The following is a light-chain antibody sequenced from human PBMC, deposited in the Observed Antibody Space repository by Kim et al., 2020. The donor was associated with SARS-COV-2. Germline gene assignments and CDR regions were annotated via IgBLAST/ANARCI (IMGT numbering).Light chain of an antibody. Sequence: DIQMTQSPSSLSASVGDRVTITCQASQDISNYLNRYQQKPGKAPKLLIYAASNLQTGVPSRFSGGGSGTDFTFTISSLQPEDLATYYCQHYNSLLSLTFGGGTKVDIK. V-gene: IGKV1-33*01. CDR1: QDISNY. CDR2: AAS. CDR3: QHYNSLLSLT. J-gene: IGKJ4*01.